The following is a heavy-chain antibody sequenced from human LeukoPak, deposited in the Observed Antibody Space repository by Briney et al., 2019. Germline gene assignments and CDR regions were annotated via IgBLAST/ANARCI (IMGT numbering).Heavy chain of an antibody. Sequence: SETLSLTCTVSGGSISSYYGSWIRQPAGKGLEWIGRIYTSGSTNYNPSLKSRVTMSVDTSKNQFSLKLSSVTAADTAVYYCARDSTPLWFGEYPYFDYWGQGTLVTVSS. CDR2: IYTSGST. V-gene: IGHV4-4*07. CDR3: ARDSTPLWFGEYPYFDY. CDR1: GGSISSYY. D-gene: IGHD3-10*01. J-gene: IGHJ4*02.